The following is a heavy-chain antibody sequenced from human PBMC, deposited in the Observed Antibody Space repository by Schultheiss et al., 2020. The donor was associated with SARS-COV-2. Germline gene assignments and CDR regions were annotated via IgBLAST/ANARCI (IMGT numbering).Heavy chain of an antibody. D-gene: IGHD3-22*01. Sequence: GSLRLSCAASGFTFSSYEMNWVRQAPGKGLEWVSYISSSGSTIYYADSVKGRFTISRDNSKNTLYLQMNSLRAEDTAVYYCAKDKSPYYYDSSGYPRFDYWGQGTLVTVSS. CDR3: AKDKSPYYYDSSGYPRFDY. J-gene: IGHJ4*02. CDR1: GFTFSSYE. V-gene: IGHV3-48*03. CDR2: ISSSGSTI.